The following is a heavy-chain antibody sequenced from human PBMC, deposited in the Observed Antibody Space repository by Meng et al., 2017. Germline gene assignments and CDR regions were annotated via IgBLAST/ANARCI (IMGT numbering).Heavy chain of an antibody. CDR2: AYYRSKWYH. J-gene: IGHJ4*02. CDR1: GDSVSSNSAA. V-gene: IGHV6-1*01. CDR3: ARGSYSFDS. Sequence: RHKSGPGLVNPSQTLSLICAISGDSVSSNSAAWNWIRQSPSRGLEWLGRAYYRSKWYHDYAESVKSRISIDPDTSKNQFSLQLRSVTPEDSAVYYCARGSYSFDSWGQRTLVTVSS. D-gene: IGHD1-26*01.